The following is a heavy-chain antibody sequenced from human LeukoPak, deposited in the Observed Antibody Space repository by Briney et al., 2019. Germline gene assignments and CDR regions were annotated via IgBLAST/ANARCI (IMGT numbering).Heavy chain of an antibody. CDR2: IYYSGST. Sequence: SETLSLTCTVSGGSISSYYWSWIRQPPGKGLEWIGYIYYSGSTNYNPSLKSRVTISVDTSKNQFSLKLSSVTATGTAAYYCARAREQQLPFDYWGQGTLVTVSS. D-gene: IGHD6-13*01. CDR3: ARAREQQLPFDY. V-gene: IGHV4-59*01. CDR1: GGSISSYY. J-gene: IGHJ4*02.